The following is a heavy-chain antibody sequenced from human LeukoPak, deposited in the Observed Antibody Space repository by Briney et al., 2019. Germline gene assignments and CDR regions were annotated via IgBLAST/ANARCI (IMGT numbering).Heavy chain of an antibody. CDR3: ARHSAGYKANWFDP. CDR1: GFTFSSYS. V-gene: IGHV3-21*01. D-gene: IGHD1-14*01. Sequence: GGSLRLSCAASGFTFSSYSMNWVRQAPGKGLEWVSSISSSSSYIYYADSVKGRFTISRDNAKNSLYLQMNSLRAEDTAVYYCARHSAGYKANWFDPWGQGTLVTVSS. CDR2: ISSSSSYI. J-gene: IGHJ5*02.